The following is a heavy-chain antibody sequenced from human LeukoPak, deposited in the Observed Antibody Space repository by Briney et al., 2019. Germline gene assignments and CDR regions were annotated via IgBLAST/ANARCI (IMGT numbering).Heavy chain of an antibody. D-gene: IGHD3-10*01. CDR1: GFTFSSYS. V-gene: IGHV3-48*04. J-gene: IGHJ4*02. CDR2: ISSSSSTI. Sequence: GGSLRLSCAASGFTFSSYSMNWVRQAPGKGLEWVSYISSSSSTIYYADSVKGRFTISRDNAKNSLYLQMNSLRAEDTAVYYCAREIMVRGVSDNYWGQGTLVTVSS. CDR3: AREIMVRGVSDNY.